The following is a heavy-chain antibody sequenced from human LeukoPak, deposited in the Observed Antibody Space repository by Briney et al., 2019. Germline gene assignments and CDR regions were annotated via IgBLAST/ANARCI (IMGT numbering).Heavy chain of an antibody. CDR1: GYTFTNYF. D-gene: IGHD3-22*01. Sequence: GASVKFSCKASGYTFTNYFIHWVRQAPGQGLEWMGIINPSGGTTSYAQRFQGRVTMTRDTTTTTVYMELSSLSYDDTAVYYCARDVAMYHYDSSGRFDYWGQGTLVTVSS. CDR3: ARDVAMYHYDSSGRFDY. V-gene: IGHV1-46*01. J-gene: IGHJ4*02. CDR2: INPSGGTT.